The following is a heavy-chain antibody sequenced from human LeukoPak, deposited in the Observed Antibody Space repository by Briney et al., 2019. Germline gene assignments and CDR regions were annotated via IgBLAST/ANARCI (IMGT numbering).Heavy chain of an antibody. CDR1: GFTFSSYS. Sequence: GGSLRLSCAASGFTFSSYSMNWVRQAPGKGLEWVSSISSSSSYIYYADSVKGRFTISRDNAKNSLYLQMNSLRAEDTAVYYCAKEIGYYYDSSGYPHYYYYMDVWGKGTTVTISS. J-gene: IGHJ6*03. CDR2: ISSSSSYI. CDR3: AKEIGYYYDSSGYPHYYYYMDV. V-gene: IGHV3-21*01. D-gene: IGHD3-22*01.